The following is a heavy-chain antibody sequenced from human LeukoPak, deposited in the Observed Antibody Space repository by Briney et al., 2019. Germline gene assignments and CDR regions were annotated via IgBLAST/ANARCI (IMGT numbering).Heavy chain of an antibody. D-gene: IGHD3-10*01. CDR2: IWYNGSKK. CDR3: ARDPYGSGDGYFDY. J-gene: IGHJ4*02. CDR1: GFTFSDHG. V-gene: IGHV3-33*01. Sequence: PGRSLRLSCAASGFTFSDHGMHWVRQAPRKGLEWVAIIWYNGSKKYYAESVKGRFTISRDNSKNTLYLQMSSLRAEDTAVYYCARDPYGSGDGYFDYWGQGTLVTVSS.